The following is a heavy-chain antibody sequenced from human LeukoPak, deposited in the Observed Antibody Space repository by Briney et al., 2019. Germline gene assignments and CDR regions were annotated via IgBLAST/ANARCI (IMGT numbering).Heavy chain of an antibody. Sequence: GASVKVSCKASGGTFSSYAISWVRQAPGQGLEWMGGIIPIFGTANYAQKFQGRVTITTDESTSTAYMELSSLRSEDTAVYYRALVPAAIRNFDAFDIWGQGTMVTVSS. V-gene: IGHV1-69*05. CDR1: GGTFSSYA. D-gene: IGHD2-2*02. J-gene: IGHJ3*02. CDR2: IIPIFGTA. CDR3: ALVPAAIRNFDAFDI.